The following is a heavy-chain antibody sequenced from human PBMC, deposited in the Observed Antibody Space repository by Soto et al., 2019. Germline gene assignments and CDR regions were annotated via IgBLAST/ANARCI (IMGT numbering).Heavy chain of an antibody. CDR1: GYSFAGYW. V-gene: IGHV5-10-1*01. J-gene: IGHJ4*02. CDR2: IDPSDSQT. D-gene: IGHD3-22*01. Sequence: PGESLKISCKGSGYSFAGYWITWVRQKPGKGLEWMRRIDPSDSQTYYSPSFRGHVTISVTKSITTVFLQWGSLRASDTAMYYCARQIYDSDTGPNFQYYFDSWGQGTPVTVSS. CDR3: ARQIYDSDTGPNFQYYFDS.